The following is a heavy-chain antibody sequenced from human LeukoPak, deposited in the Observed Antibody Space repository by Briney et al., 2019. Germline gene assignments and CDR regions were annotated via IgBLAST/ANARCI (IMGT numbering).Heavy chain of an antibody. CDR3: ATAGSNGPDNWFDP. CDR2: FDPEDGET. CDR1: GYTLTELS. V-gene: IGHV1-24*01. J-gene: IGHJ5*02. Sequence: ASVKVSCKVSGYTLTELSMHWVRQAPGKGLEWMGGFDPEDGETIYAQKFQGRVTMTEDTSTDTAYMELSSLRSEDTAVYYCATAGSNGPDNWFDPWGQGTLATVSS. D-gene: IGHD4-11*01.